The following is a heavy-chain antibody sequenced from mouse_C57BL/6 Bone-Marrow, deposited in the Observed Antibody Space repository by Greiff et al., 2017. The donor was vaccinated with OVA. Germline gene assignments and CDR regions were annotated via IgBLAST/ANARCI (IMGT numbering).Heavy chain of an antibody. CDR1: GYAFSSYW. CDR3: AVGFPPPY. J-gene: IGHJ3*01. V-gene: IGHV1-80*01. CDR2: IYPGDGDP. D-gene: IGHD1-1*02. Sequence: QVQLQQSGAELVKPGASVKISCKASGYAFSSYWMNWVKQRPGQGLEWIGQIYPGDGDPNYTGKFKGKATLTADKSSSTAYMQLSSRTSEGSAVYFCAVGFPPPYWGQGTLVTVSA.